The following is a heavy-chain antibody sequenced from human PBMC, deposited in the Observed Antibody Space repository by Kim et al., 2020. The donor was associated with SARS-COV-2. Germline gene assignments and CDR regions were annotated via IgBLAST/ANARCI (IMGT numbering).Heavy chain of an antibody. CDR3: GKELSPGGMDV. Sequence: DYADSVRGRFAISRDNAKNSVYVEMNSLRIEDTALYYCGKELSPGGMDVWGQGTTVTVSS. J-gene: IGHJ6*02. D-gene: IGHD3-10*01. V-gene: IGHV3-9*01.